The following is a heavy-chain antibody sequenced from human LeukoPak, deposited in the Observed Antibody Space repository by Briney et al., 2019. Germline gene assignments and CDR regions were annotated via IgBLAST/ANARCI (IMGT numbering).Heavy chain of an antibody. CDR2: INHSGST. D-gene: IGHD4-17*01. V-gene: IGHV4-34*01. CDR1: GGSSSGYY. CDR3: ACGVYGDGPFDY. Sequence: PSETLSLTCAVYGGSSSGYYWSWIRQPPGKGLEWIGEINHSGSTNYNPSLKSRVTISVDTSKNQFSLKLSSVTAADTAVYYCACGVYGDGPFDYWGQGTLVTVSS. J-gene: IGHJ4*02.